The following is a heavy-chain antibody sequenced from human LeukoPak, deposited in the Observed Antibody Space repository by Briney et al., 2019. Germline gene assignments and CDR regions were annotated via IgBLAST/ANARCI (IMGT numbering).Heavy chain of an antibody. D-gene: IGHD4-17*01. CDR2: ISYDGSNK. CDR1: GFTFSSYA. CDR3: ARMESTTVTAIDY. J-gene: IGHJ4*02. V-gene: IGHV3-30*14. Sequence: GGSLRLSCAASGFTFSSYAMHWVRQAPGKGLEWVAVISYDGSNKYYADSVKGRFIISRDNSKSTVYLQMNSLRGEDTAVYYCARMESTTVTAIDYWGQGTLVTVSS.